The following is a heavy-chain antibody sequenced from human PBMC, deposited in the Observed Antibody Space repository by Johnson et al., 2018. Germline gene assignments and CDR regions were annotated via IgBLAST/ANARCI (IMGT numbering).Heavy chain of an antibody. CDR3: ARIRVAEGSAYLPFDY. D-gene: IGHD3-22*01. CDR2: INSDGSTT. V-gene: IGHV3-74*01. CDR1: GFTFSSYW. J-gene: IGHJ4*02. Sequence: VQLQESGGGLVQPGGSLRLSCAASGFTFSSYWMHWVRQAPGKGLVWVSRINSDGSTTSYADSFKGRFPISRDNARTTRYLKMNSLRAEDTAVYYCARIRVAEGSAYLPFDYWGQGTLVTVSS.